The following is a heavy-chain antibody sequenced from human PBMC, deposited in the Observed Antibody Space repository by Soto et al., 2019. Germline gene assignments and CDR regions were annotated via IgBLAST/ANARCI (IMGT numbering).Heavy chain of an antibody. CDR2: IKSKTDGGTP. J-gene: IGHJ4*02. CDR1: GFTFSNAW. Sequence: EVQLVESGGGLVKPGGSLRLSCAASGFTFSNAWMNWVRQAPGKGLEWVGRIKSKTDGGTPDYAAPVKGRFTISREDSKNTMYLQMNSLKAEDTAVYYCPTDPQITMVRGVIIGVDYWGQGTLVTVSS. D-gene: IGHD3-10*01. V-gene: IGHV3-15*07. CDR3: PTDPQITMVRGVIIGVDY.